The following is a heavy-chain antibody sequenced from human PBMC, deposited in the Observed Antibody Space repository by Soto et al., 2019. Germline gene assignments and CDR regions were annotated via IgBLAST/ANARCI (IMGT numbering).Heavy chain of an antibody. D-gene: IGHD2-21*02. CDR2: IYSGGST. CDR1: GFTVSSNY. CDR3: ARDGEGGDYYFDY. Sequence: EVQLVESGGGLVQPGGSLRLSCAASGFTVSSNYMSWVRQAPGKGLEWVSVIYSGGSTYYADSVKGRFTISRDNSKNTLYRQMNSLRAEDTAVYYCARDGEGGDYYFDYWGQGTLVTVSS. J-gene: IGHJ4*02. V-gene: IGHV3-66*01.